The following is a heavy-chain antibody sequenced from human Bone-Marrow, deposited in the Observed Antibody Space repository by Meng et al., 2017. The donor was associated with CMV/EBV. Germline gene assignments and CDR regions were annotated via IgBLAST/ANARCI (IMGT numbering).Heavy chain of an antibody. V-gene: IGHV3-30*18. CDR2: ISYDGSNK. CDR3: AKDLNIVVVVAAMGGPFDY. D-gene: IGHD2-15*01. J-gene: IGHJ4*02. Sequence: CSSYCMHWVRQAPGKGLEWVAVISYDGSNKYYADSVKGRFTISRDNSKNTLYLQMNSLRAEDTAVYCCAKDLNIVVVVAAMGGPFDYWGQGTLVTVSS. CDR1: CSSYC.